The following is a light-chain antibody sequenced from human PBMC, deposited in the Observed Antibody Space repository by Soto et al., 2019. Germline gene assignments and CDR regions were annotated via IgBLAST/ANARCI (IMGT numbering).Light chain of an antibody. Sequence: DLPVTQSTPTLSASVGDRVTITGRASQTISTWMAWYQKKTGKDPKLIVYDASTLQSGVASRFSGSGSGTEFTLIISGLQPDDSATYDCQQAASFTITFGQGTRVEIK. V-gene: IGKV1-5*01. J-gene: IGKJ5*01. CDR2: DAS. CDR3: QQAASFTIT. CDR1: QTISTW.